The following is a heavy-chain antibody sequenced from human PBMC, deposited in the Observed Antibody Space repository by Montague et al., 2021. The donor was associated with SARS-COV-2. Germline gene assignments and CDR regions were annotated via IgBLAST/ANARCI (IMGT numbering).Heavy chain of an antibody. J-gene: IGHJ4*02. CDR1: GYSINGEHW. V-gene: IGHV4-4*02. CDR2: THHWGAT. CDR3: ASHFVLQQLST. D-gene: IGHD6-13*01. Sequence: SETLSLTCAVSGYSINGEHWCRLVRHTPENLLECIVVTHHWGATNYNPSLRRRVIIFLDHSKHQFPLILTSVTAADTAMYYCASHFVLQQLSTWGQGTLVSVSS.